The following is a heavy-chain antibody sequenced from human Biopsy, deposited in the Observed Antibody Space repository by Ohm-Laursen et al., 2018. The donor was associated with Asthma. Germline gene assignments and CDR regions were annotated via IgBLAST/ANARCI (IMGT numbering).Heavy chain of an antibody. V-gene: IGHV1-69*01. D-gene: IGHD6-19*01. CDR1: GGTFSNFA. J-gene: IGHJ6*02. Sequence: SSVKVSCKAPGGTFSNFAISWVRQAPGQGLEWLGGIMTVLGTTNYAQKFQGRVTITADESTSTAYMEVTSLRSEDTAIYYCARCQVGYSSGRSLLLKKIYYSGMDVWGQGTAVTVSS. CDR3: ARCQVGYSSGRSLLLKKIYYSGMDV. CDR2: IMTVLGTT.